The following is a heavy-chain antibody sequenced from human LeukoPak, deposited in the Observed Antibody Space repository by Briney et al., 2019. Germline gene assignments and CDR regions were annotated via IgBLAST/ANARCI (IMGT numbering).Heavy chain of an antibody. J-gene: IGHJ5*02. CDR3: ARDQRAKWARGIVVVPAAIFDP. CDR2: ISSSSSYI. D-gene: IGHD2-2*02. Sequence: GGSVRLSCAASGFTFSSYSMNWVRQAPGKGLEWVSSISSSSSYIYYADSVKGRFTISRDNSKNTLYLQMNSLRAEDTAVYYCARDQRAKWARGIVVVPAAIFDPWGQGTLVTVSS. V-gene: IGHV3-21*01. CDR1: GFTFSSYS.